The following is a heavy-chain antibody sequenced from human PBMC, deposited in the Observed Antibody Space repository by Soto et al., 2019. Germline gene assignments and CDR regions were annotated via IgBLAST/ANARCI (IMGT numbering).Heavy chain of an antibody. J-gene: IGHJ3*02. CDR1: GYTFTSYY. D-gene: IGHD3-10*01. CDR2: INPSGGST. CDR3: ARDRGPHYGSGSYGAFDI. V-gene: IGHV1-46*03. Sequence: ASVKVSCKASGYTFTSYYMHWVRQAPGQGLEWMGIINPSGGSTSYAQKFQGRVTMTRDTSTSTVYMELSILRSEDTAVYYCARDRGPHYGSGSYGAFDIWGQGTMVTVSS.